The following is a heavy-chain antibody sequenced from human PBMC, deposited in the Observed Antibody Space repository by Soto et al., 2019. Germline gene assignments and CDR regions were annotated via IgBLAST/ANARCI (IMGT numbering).Heavy chain of an antibody. CDR2: IFSNDEK. V-gene: IGHV2-26*01. CDR1: GFSLSNARMG. D-gene: IGHD6-13*01. J-gene: IGHJ4*02. CDR3: ARGGGSSWSHYFDY. Sequence: ESGPTLVNPTETLTLTCTVSGFSLSNARMGVSWIRQPPGKALEWLAHIFSNDEKSYSTSLKSRLTISKDTSKSQVVLTMTNMDPVDTATYYCARGGGSSWSHYFDYWGQGTLVTVSS.